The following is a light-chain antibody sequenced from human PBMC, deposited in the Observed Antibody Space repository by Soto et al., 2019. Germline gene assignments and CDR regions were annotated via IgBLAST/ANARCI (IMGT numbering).Light chain of an antibody. CDR1: QSVRSN. CDR3: QHYDDWPYT. V-gene: IGKV3-15*01. Sequence: EIVMTQSPATLSVSPGEGATPSCRASQSVRSNLAWYQQKPGQAPRLLLYGASPRAPGIPARFSGSGSGTEFTLTISSLQSEDFAVYYCQHYDDWPYTFGQGTKLEIK. CDR2: GAS. J-gene: IGKJ2*01.